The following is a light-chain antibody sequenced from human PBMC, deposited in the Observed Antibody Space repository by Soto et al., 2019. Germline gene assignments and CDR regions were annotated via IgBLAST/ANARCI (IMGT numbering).Light chain of an antibody. Sequence: QSVLTQPPSASGTPGQRVTSSCSGSSSNIGSNTVNWYQQLPGTAPKLVFYSNNQRPSGVPDRFSGSKSGTSASLAISGLQSEDEADYYCVAWDDSLNGYVVFGGGTKVTVL. CDR1: SSNIGSNT. V-gene: IGLV1-44*01. CDR3: VAWDDSLNGYVV. CDR2: SNN. J-gene: IGLJ2*01.